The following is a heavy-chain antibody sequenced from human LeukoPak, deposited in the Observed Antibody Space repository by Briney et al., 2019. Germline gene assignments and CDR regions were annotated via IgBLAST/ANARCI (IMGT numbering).Heavy chain of an antibody. CDR1: GGSFSGYY. D-gene: IGHD3-3*01. CDR3: ARSPPSWSGYFA. J-gene: IGHJ4*02. CDR2: INHSGST. Sequence: SETLSLTCAVYGGSFSGYYWSWIRQPPGKGLEWIWEINHSGSTNYNPSLKSRVTISVDTSKNQFSLKLSSVTAADTAVYYCARSPPSWSGYFAWGQGTLVTVSS. V-gene: IGHV4-34*01.